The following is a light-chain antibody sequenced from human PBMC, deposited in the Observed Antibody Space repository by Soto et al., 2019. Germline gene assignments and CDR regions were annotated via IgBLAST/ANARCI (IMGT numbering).Light chain of an antibody. V-gene: IGKV1-39*01. J-gene: IGKJ2*01. CDR3: QQTFSPPYT. Sequence: DIQMTQSLSSLSASVGDRVTITCRASQSISNSLSWYQQKPGKAPNFLIYVASTLQSGVPSRFSGSGSGTDFTLTISSLKPEDVATYYCQQTFSPPYTFGQGTKVEIK. CDR1: QSISNS. CDR2: VAS.